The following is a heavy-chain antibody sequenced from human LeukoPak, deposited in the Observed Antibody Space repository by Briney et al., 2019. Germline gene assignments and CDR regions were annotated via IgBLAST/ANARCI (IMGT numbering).Heavy chain of an antibody. Sequence: SVKVSCKASGYTFTGYYMHWVRQAPGQGLEWMGGIIPIFGTANYAQKFQGRVTITADESTSTAYMELSSLRSEDTAVYYCARDSRGVTGEVDYWGQGTLVTVSS. J-gene: IGHJ4*02. D-gene: IGHD3-10*01. CDR2: IIPIFGTA. CDR1: GYTFTGYY. V-gene: IGHV1-69*13. CDR3: ARDSRGVTGEVDY.